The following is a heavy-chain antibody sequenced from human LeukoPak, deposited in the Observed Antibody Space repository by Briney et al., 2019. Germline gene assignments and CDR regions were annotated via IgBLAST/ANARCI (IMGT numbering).Heavy chain of an antibody. CDR2: INHSGST. V-gene: IGHV4-34*01. J-gene: IGHJ4*02. Sequence: GSLRLSCAASGFTFSSYAMSWVRQPPGKGLEWIGEINHSGSTNYNPSLKSRVTISVDTSKNQFSLKLSSVTAADTAVYYCARGRGSLDHWGQGTLVTVSS. D-gene: IGHD1-26*01. CDR1: GFTFSSYA. CDR3: ARGRGSLDH.